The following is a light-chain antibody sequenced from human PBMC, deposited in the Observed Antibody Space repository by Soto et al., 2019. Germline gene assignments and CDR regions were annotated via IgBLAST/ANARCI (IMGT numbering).Light chain of an antibody. Sequence: EIVLTQSPGTLSLSPGQRATLSCRASQSVNSSYLAWFQQKPGQAPRLLIYGASTRATGIPDRFSGSGAGTDFTLTISILEPEDFAVYYCQQYGSSPQTFGQGTKV. CDR2: GAS. V-gene: IGKV3-20*01. J-gene: IGKJ1*01. CDR3: QQYGSSPQT. CDR1: QSVNSSY.